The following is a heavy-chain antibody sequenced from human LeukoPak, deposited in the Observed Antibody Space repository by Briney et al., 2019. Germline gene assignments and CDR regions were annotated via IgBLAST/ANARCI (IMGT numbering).Heavy chain of an antibody. CDR3: AKIAPWGAVTTTDGFDY. D-gene: IGHD4-17*01. CDR1: GFTFSSYA. J-gene: IGHJ4*02. Sequence: GGSLRLSCAASGFTFSSYAMNWVRQAPGKGLEWVSSISDSGGATYYADSVKGRFTISRDNSRNTLYLQLNSLGADDTAVYYCAKIAPWGAVTTTDGFDYWGQGTLVTVSS. V-gene: IGHV3-23*01. CDR2: ISDSGGAT.